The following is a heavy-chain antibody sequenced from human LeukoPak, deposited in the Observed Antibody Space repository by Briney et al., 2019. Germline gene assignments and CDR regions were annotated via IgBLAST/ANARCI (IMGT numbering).Heavy chain of an antibody. CDR2: MNPNSGNT. D-gene: IGHD2-15*01. Sequence: GASVKVSCKASGYTFTSYDINWVRQATGQGLEWMGWMNPNSGNTGYAQKFQGRVTMTRSTSISTAYMELSSLRSEDTAVYYCARVTAIYCSGGSCYLRYWGQGTLVTVSS. J-gene: IGHJ4*02. V-gene: IGHV1-8*01. CDR1: GYTFTSYD. CDR3: ARVTAIYCSGGSCYLRY.